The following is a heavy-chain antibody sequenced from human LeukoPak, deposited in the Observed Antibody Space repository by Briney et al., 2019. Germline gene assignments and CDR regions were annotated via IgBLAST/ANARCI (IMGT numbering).Heavy chain of an antibody. D-gene: IGHD6-19*01. CDR2: FDPEDGET. J-gene: IGHJ4*02. CDR1: GYTLTELS. V-gene: IGHV1-24*01. CDR3: ATVAGARSGRFFDY. Sequence: ASVKVSCKVSGYTLTELSMHWVRQAPGKGLEWMRGFDPEDGETIYAQKFQGRVTMTEDTSTDTAYMELSSLRSEDTAVYYCATVAGARSGRFFDYWGQGTLVTVSS.